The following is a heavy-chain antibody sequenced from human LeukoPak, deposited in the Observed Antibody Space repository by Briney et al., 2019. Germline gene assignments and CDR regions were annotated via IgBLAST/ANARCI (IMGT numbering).Heavy chain of an antibody. CDR3: ARDAFGEPPWGDYYYGMDV. D-gene: IGHD3-10*01. Sequence: PSETLSLTCTVSGGSISSYYWSWIRQPAGEGLEWIGRIYTSGSTNYNPSLKSRVTMSVDTSKNQFSLKLSSVTAADTAVYYCARDAFGEPPWGDYYYGMDVWGQGTTVTVSS. J-gene: IGHJ6*02. CDR2: IYTSGST. CDR1: GGSISSYY. V-gene: IGHV4-4*07.